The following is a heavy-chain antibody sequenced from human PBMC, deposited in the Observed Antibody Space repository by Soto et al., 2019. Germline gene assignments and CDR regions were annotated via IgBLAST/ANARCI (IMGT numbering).Heavy chain of an antibody. V-gene: IGHV4-59*01. Sequence: LSLTCTVSGGSISSYYWSWIRQPPGKGLEWIGYIYYSGSTNYNPSLKSRVTISVDTSKNQFSLKLSSVTAADTAVYYCASGTAAGTYGMDVWGHGTTVTVSS. CDR3: ASGTAAGTYGMDV. J-gene: IGHJ6*02. CDR1: GGSISSYY. CDR2: IYYSGST. D-gene: IGHD6-13*01.